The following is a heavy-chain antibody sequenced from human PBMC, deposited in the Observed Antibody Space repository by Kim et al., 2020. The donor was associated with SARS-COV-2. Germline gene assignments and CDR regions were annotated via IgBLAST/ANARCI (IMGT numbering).Heavy chain of an antibody. CDR3: ARDLDYDFWSGYYTNGMDV. CDR2: INSDGSST. Sequence: GGSLRLSCAASGFTFSSYWMHWVRQAPGKGLVWVSRINSDGSSTSYADSVKGRFTISRDNAKNTLYLQMNSLRAEDTAVYYCARDLDYDFWSGYYTNGMDVWGQGTTVTVSS. J-gene: IGHJ6*02. V-gene: IGHV3-74*01. CDR1: GFTFSSYW. D-gene: IGHD3-3*01.